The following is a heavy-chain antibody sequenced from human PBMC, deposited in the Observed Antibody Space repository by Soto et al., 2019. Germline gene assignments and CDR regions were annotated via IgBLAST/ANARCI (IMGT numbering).Heavy chain of an antibody. J-gene: IGHJ4*02. D-gene: IGHD3-10*01. Sequence: VQLVESGGGVVQPGGSLRLSCAASGFTFSSYGMHWVRQAPGKGLEWVAVIWYDGSNQHYADSVKGRFTVSRDNSKNTLYLQMKSLRAEDTAVYYCARDRDAGVVWFGELCAFESWGQGTLVTVSS. CDR2: IWYDGSNQ. CDR3: ARDRDAGVVWFGELCAFES. CDR1: GFTFSSYG. V-gene: IGHV3-33*01.